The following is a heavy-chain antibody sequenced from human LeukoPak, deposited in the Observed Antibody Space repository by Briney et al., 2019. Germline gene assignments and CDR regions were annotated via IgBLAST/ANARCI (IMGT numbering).Heavy chain of an antibody. Sequence: RASVKVSCKASGYTFTSYGISWVRQAPGQGLEWMGGIIPIFGTANYAQKFQGRVTITTDEYTSTAYMELSSLRSEDTAVYYCAREGPGGVTGQHAFDIWGQGTMVTVSS. CDR3: AREGPGGVTGQHAFDI. CDR2: IIPIFGTA. CDR1: GYTFTSYG. V-gene: IGHV1-69*05. J-gene: IGHJ3*02. D-gene: IGHD4-23*01.